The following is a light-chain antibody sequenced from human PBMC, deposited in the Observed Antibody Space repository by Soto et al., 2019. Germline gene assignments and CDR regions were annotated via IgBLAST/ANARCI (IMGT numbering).Light chain of an antibody. Sequence: QSVLTQPPSVSGAPGQRVTISCTGSSSNIGAGYDVHWYQQVPGTAPKLLIYGNSNRPSGVPDRFSGSKSGTSASLAITGLQDEDEADYYCQSYDSSLSGVFGGGTKLTV. CDR3: QSYDSSLSGV. CDR1: SSNIGAGYD. CDR2: GNS. V-gene: IGLV1-40*01. J-gene: IGLJ3*02.